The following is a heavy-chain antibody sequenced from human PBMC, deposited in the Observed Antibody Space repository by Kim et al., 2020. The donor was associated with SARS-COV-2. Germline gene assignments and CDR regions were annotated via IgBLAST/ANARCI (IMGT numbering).Heavy chain of an antibody. D-gene: IGHD3-22*01. J-gene: IGHJ4*02. CDR3: ARSYDSSGYRFDY. V-gene: IGHV1-8*01. Sequence: YAQKFQGRVTMTRNTSISTAYMELSSLRSEDTAVYYCARSYDSSGYRFDYWGQGTLVTVSS.